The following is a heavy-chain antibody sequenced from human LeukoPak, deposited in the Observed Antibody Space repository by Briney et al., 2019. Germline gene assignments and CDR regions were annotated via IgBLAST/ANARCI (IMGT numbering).Heavy chain of an antibody. V-gene: IGHV3-48*02. Sequence: EGPLRLSCVASEFHFSICSMNGFRQAPGKGLERVSFIDSSSNIIRYADSVKGRFTVSRDNAESSLYLQMNSLRDEDTAVYYCAGSLSATWLYNWGQGTLVTVSS. CDR2: IDSSSNII. J-gene: IGHJ4*02. D-gene: IGHD3-9*01. CDR3: AGSLSATWLYN. CDR1: EFHFSICS.